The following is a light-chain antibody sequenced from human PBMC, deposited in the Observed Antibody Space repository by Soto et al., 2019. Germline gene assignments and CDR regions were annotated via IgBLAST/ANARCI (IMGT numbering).Light chain of an antibody. V-gene: IGKV1-39*01. CDR3: QQFNASPLT. CDR1: QIISNY. J-gene: IGKJ5*01. CDR2: GAT. Sequence: DLQMRQSPSFLSASVGDRVTITCRASQIISNYLRWYQQRPGKAPNLLIYGATTLQSGVPSMFSGSGYGTDFTLTISSLQPEDVATYYCQQFNASPLTFGEGTRLEIK.